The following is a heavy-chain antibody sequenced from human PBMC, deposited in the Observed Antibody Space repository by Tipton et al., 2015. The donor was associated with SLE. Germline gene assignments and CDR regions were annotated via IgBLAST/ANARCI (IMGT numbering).Heavy chain of an antibody. CDR3: ASDCGHDCSPMEYFPH. J-gene: IGHJ1*01. Sequence: LRLSCAVSGGSISSGGYSWSWIRQPPGKGLEWIGYIFHSGTTYYKPSLKTRLSMSVDKFKNQFSLNLSSVTAADTAVYYCASDCGHDCSPMEYFPHWGQGTLVTVSS. D-gene: IGHD2-21*01. CDR2: IFHSGTT. V-gene: IGHV4-30-2*01. CDR1: GGSISSGGYS.